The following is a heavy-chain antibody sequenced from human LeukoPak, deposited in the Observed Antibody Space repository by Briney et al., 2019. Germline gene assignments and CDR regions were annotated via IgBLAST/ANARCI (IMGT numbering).Heavy chain of an antibody. CDR2: ISGSGGST. CDR1: GFTFSSYA. CDR3: AKERAPRVTTGGFDY. J-gene: IGHJ4*02. V-gene: IGHV3-23*01. D-gene: IGHD4-17*01. Sequence: GGSLRLSCAASGFTFSSYAMSWVRQAPGKGLEWVSVISGSGGSTYYADSVKGRFTISRDNSKNTLYLQMSSLRAEDTAVYNCAKERAPRVTTGGFDYWGQGTLVTVSS.